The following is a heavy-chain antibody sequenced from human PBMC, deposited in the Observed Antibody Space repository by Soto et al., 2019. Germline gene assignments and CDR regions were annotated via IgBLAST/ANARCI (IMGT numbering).Heavy chain of an antibody. Sequence: SETLSLTCAVSGYSIGSGYYWGWIRQPPGKGLEWIGSIYHSGSTYYNPSLKSRVTISVDTSKNQFSLKLSSVTAADTAVYYCARDRRYYDSSGYYYDWFDPWGQGTLVTVSS. CDR3: ARDRRYYDSSGYYYDWFDP. V-gene: IGHV4-38-2*02. D-gene: IGHD3-22*01. CDR1: GYSIGSGYY. CDR2: IYHSGST. J-gene: IGHJ5*02.